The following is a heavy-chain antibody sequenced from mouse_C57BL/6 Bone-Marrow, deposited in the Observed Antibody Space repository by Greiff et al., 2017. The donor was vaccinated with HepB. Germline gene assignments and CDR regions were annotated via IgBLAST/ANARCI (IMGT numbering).Heavy chain of an antibody. D-gene: IGHD1-1*01. J-gene: IGHJ4*01. CDR1: GFTFSSYG. CDR2: ISSGGSYT. Sequence: EVHLVESGGDLVKPGGSLKLSCAASGFTFSSYGMSWVRQTPDKRLEWVATISSGGSYTYYPDSVKGRFTISRDNAKNTLYLQMSSLKSEDTAMYYCARHYGSSPYYYAMDYWGQGTSVTVSS. V-gene: IGHV5-6*01. CDR3: ARHYGSSPYYYAMDY.